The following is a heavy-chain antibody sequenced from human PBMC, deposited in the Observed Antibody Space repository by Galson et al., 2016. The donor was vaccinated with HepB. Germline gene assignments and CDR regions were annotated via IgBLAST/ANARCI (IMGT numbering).Heavy chain of an antibody. CDR3: ARQAFTNWNPFDY. Sequence: SLRLSCAASGFTLSSYGIHWVRQAPGKGLEWVAVIWYDGVNTYYADSVKGRFTIPRDNSKNTLYLQMNSLRAEDTAVYYCARQAFTNWNPFDYWGQGTLVTVSS. CDR2: IWYDGVNT. J-gene: IGHJ4*02. D-gene: IGHD1-1*01. V-gene: IGHV3-33*01. CDR1: GFTLSSYG.